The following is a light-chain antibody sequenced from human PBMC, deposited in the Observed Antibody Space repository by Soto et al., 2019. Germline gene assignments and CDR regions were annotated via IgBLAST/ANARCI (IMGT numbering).Light chain of an antibody. CDR1: ISNIGAGYD. CDR2: GNN. V-gene: IGLV1-40*01. CDR3: QSHDSSLSAPYL. Sequence: QSVLTQPPSVSGAPGQRVTISCTGSISNIGAGYDVHWYQQLPGTASKLLIYGNNNRPSGVPDRFSGSRSGTSASLAISGLQPEDEADYYCQSHDSSLSAPYLFGTGTKLTVL. J-gene: IGLJ1*01.